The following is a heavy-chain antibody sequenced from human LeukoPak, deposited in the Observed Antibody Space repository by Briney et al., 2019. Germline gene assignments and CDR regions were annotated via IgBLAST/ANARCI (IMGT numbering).Heavy chain of an antibody. CDR3: ATLVVVIKKPFDY. D-gene: IGHD3-22*01. Sequence: TGGSXXLSCAASGFTFSSYGMHWVRQAPGKGLEWVAFIRYDGSNKYYADSVKGRFTISRDNSKNTLYLQMNSLRAEDTAVYYCATLVVVIKKPFDYWGQGTLVTVSS. CDR2: IRYDGSNK. J-gene: IGHJ4*02. V-gene: IGHV3-30*02. CDR1: GFTFSSYG.